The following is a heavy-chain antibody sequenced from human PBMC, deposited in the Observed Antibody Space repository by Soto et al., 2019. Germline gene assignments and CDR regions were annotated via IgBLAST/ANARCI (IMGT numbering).Heavy chain of an antibody. CDR2: ISYSGNT. CDR1: GGSISSSNYY. D-gene: IGHD3-10*01. J-gene: IGHJ4*02. V-gene: IGHV4-39*01. CDR3: VRRRVGSPLRD. Sequence: QLQLQESGPGLVKPSETLSLTCTVSGGSISSSNYYWGWIRQPPGKGLEWIGSISYSGNTQYNPSLKSRVTISEDTSKNQFSLRLNFVTAADTAVYYCVRRRVGSPLRDWGQGTLVTVSS.